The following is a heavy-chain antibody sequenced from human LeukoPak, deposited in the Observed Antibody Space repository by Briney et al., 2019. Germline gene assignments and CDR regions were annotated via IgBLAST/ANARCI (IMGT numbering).Heavy chain of an antibody. Sequence: PGGSLRLSCAASGFTVSSNYMSWVRQAPGKGLEWVSVIYSGGSTNYADSVKGRFTISRDNSKNTLYLQMNSLRAEDTAVYYCAKVGLRLGGDYWGQGTQVTVSS. CDR2: IYSGGST. V-gene: IGHV3-53*01. J-gene: IGHJ4*02. CDR3: AKVGLRLGGDY. CDR1: GFTVSSNY. D-gene: IGHD4-17*01.